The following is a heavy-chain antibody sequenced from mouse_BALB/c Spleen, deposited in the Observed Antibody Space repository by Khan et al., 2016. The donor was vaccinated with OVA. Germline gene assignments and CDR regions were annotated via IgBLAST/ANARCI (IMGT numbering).Heavy chain of an antibody. Sequence: QVQLKESGPGLVAPSQSLSITCTISGFSLTNYGVHWVRQPPGKGLEWLVVIWSDGSTTYNSTLKSRLSISKDNSKSQVFLKMNSLQTDDTAMYYCARQPDYHYYVMDYWGQGTSVTGSS. CDR2: IWSDGST. CDR1: GFSLTNYG. V-gene: IGHV2-6-1*01. J-gene: IGHJ4*01. CDR3: ARQPDYHYYVMDY. D-gene: IGHD1-1*02.